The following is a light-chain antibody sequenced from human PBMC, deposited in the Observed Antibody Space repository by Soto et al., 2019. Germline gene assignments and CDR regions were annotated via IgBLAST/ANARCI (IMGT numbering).Light chain of an antibody. CDR1: SSDVGRYNY. Sequence: QSVLAQPASVSGSPGQSIAISCTGTSSDVGRYNYVSWFQQHPGKAPKLMIYDVSNRPSGVSDRVSGSKSGNTASLTISGLQAEDEADYYCSSYTSSNTFVFGTGTKLTVL. CDR2: DVS. J-gene: IGLJ1*01. CDR3: SSYTSSNTFV. V-gene: IGLV2-14*01.